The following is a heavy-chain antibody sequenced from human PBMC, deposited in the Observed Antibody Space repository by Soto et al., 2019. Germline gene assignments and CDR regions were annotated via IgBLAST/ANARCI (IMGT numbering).Heavy chain of an antibody. CDR1: GGTFSSYA. Sequence: QVQLVQSGAEVKKPGSPVKVSCKASGGTFSSYAISWVRQAPGQGLEWMGGIIPIFGTANYAQKFQGRVTITADKSTSTAYMELSSLRSEDTAVYYCARRGGSYAGYYYYYGMDVWGQGTTVTVSS. CDR2: IIPIFGTA. J-gene: IGHJ6*02. V-gene: IGHV1-69*06. D-gene: IGHD1-26*01. CDR3: ARRGGSYAGYYYYYGMDV.